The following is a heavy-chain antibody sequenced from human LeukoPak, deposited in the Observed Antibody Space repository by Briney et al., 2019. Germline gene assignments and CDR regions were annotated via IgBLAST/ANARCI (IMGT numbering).Heavy chain of an antibody. D-gene: IGHD5-18*01. J-gene: IGHJ3*02. CDR1: GGTFSSYA. Sequence: RWASVKVSCKASGGTFSSYAISWVRQAPGQGLEWMGWISAYNGNTNYAQKLQGRVTMTTDTSTSTAYMELRSLRSDDTAVYYCAREFTATNAFDIWGQGTMVTVSS. CDR3: AREFTATNAFDI. CDR2: ISAYNGNT. V-gene: IGHV1-18*01.